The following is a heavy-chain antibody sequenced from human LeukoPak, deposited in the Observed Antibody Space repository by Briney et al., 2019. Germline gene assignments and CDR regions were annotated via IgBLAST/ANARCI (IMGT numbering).Heavy chain of an antibody. V-gene: IGHV3-23*01. CDR1: GFTFSSYA. D-gene: IGHD1-26*01. Sequence: GGSLRLSCAASGFTFSSYAMSWVRQAPGKGLEWVSAISGSGGSTYYADSVKGRFTISRDNSKNTLYLQMDSLRAEDTAVYYCARVRGSYVPHYMDVWGKGTTVTVSS. J-gene: IGHJ6*03. CDR3: ARVRGSYVPHYMDV. CDR2: ISGSGGST.